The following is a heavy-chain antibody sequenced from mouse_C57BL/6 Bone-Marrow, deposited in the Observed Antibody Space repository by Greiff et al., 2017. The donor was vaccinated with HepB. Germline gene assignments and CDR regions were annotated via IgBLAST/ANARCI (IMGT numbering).Heavy chain of an antibody. J-gene: IGHJ4*01. D-gene: IGHD1-1*01. CDR1: GFTFSSYA. CDR3: ARDWYYGSSYLYAMDY. Sequence: EVQGVESGGGLVKPGGSLKLSCAASGFTFSSYAMSWVRQTPEKRLEWVATISDGGSYTYYPDNVKGRFTISRDNAKNNLYLQMSHLKSEDTAMYYCARDWYYGSSYLYAMDYWGQGTSVTVSS. CDR2: ISDGGSYT. V-gene: IGHV5-4*01.